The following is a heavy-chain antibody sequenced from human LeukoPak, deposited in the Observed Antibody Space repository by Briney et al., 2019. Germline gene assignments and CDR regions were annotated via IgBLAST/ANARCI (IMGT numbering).Heavy chain of an antibody. Sequence: SETLSLTCTVSGGSISSSSYYWGWIRQPPGKGLEWIGSIYYSGGTYYNPSLKSRVTISVDTSKNQFSLKLSSVTAADTAVYYCLGVAVAGTGEYWGQGTLVTVSS. D-gene: IGHD6-19*01. CDR1: GGSISSSSYY. J-gene: IGHJ4*02. CDR3: LGVAVAGTGEY. CDR2: IYYSGGT. V-gene: IGHV4-39*01.